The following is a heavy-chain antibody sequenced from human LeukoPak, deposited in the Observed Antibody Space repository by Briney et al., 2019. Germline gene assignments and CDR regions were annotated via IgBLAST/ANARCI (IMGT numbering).Heavy chain of an antibody. CDR1: GFTFSSYS. J-gene: IGHJ4*02. D-gene: IGHD3/OR15-3a*01. CDR3: ARDEVGLVITH. V-gene: IGHV3-21*01. CDR2: ISSSSSYI. Sequence: GGSLRLSCAASGFTFSSYSMNWVRQAPGKGLEWVSSISSSSSYIYYADSVKGRFTISRDNAKNSLYLQMNSLRAEDTAVYYCARDEVGLVITHWGQGTLVTVSS.